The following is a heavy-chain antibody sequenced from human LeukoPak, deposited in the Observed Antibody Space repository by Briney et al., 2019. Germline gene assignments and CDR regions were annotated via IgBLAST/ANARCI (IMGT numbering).Heavy chain of an antibody. CDR3: AGATWGSGYFGY. CDR1: GASISNYY. Sequence: SEALSLTCTVSGASISNYYWSWIRQPAGKGREWIGRLYTSGSINFNPSLKSRITMSVDTSKNQFSLRLSSVTAADTAVYYCAGATWGSGYFGYWGQGTLVTVSS. CDR2: LYTSGSI. D-gene: IGHD7-27*01. V-gene: IGHV4-4*07. J-gene: IGHJ4*02.